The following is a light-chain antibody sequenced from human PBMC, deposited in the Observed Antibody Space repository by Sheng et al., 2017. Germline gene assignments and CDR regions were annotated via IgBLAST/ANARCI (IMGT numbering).Light chain of an antibody. CDR1: SLRRYY. CDR3: CSRDNSGNHLV. J-gene: IGLJ3*02. CDR2: GIT. Sequence: SSELTQDPAVSVALGQTVRITCQGDSLRRYYASWYQQRPGQAPILVMFGITSRPSGIPDRFSGSSSGNTFSLTISGAQAEDEGDYYCCSRDNSGNHLVFGGGTKVTVL. V-gene: IGLV3-19*01.